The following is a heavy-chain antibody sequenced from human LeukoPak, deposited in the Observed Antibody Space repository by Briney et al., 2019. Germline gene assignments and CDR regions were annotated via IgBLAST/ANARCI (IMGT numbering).Heavy chain of an antibody. CDR3: VRDRGTYRPIDC. CDR2: ISSSSSTI. V-gene: IGHV3-48*04. J-gene: IGHJ4*02. CDR1: GFTFSSYS. Sequence: GGSLRLSCAASGFTFSSYSMNWVRQAPGEGLEWVSYISSSSSTIYYADSVKGRFTISRDNAQNSLYLQMNSLRAEDTAIYYCVRDRGTYRPIDCWGQGTLVTVSS. D-gene: IGHD1-26*01.